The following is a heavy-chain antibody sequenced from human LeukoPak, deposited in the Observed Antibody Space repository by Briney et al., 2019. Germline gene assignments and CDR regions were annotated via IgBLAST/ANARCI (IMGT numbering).Heavy chain of an antibody. Sequence: SETLSLTCAVYGGSFSGYYWSWIRQPPGKGLEWIGEINHSGSTNYNPSLKSRVTISVDTSKNQFSLKLSSVTAADTAVYYCARVVAAATGYFDLWGRGTLVTASS. J-gene: IGHJ2*01. V-gene: IGHV4-34*01. CDR3: ARVVAAATGYFDL. CDR2: INHSGST. D-gene: IGHD6-13*01. CDR1: GGSFSGYY.